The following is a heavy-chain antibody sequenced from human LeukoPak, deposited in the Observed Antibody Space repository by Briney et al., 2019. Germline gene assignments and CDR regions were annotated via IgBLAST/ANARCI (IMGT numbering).Heavy chain of an antibody. J-gene: IGHJ4*02. CDR2: ISSSSSYI. CDR3: ARAGLYDSWSFDY. Sequence: GGSLRLSCAASGFTFSSYSMNWVRQAPGKGLEWVSSISSSSSYIYYADSVKGRFTISRDNAKNSLYLQMNSLRAEDTAVYYCARAGLYDSWSFDYWGQGTLVTVSS. D-gene: IGHD3-3*01. CDR1: GFTFSSYS. V-gene: IGHV3-21*01.